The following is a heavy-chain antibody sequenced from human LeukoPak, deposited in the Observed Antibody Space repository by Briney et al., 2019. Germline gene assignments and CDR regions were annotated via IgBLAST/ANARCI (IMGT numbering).Heavy chain of an antibody. CDR1: EFTFSRYW. CDR3: AKGKYCSSTSCYAALASYMDV. D-gene: IGHD2-2*01. J-gene: IGHJ6*03. Sequence: GGSLRLSCAASEFTFSRYWMQWVRQAPGKGLEWVSGISWNSGSIGYADSVKGRFTISRDNAKNSLYLQMNSLRAEDTALYYCAKGKYCSSTSCYAALASYMDVWGKGTTVTISS. CDR2: ISWNSGSI. V-gene: IGHV3-9*01.